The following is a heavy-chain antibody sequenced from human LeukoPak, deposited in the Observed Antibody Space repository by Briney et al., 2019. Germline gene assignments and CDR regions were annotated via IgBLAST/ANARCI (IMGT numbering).Heavy chain of an antibody. CDR2: IYYSGST. V-gene: IGHV4-59*01. Sequence: SETLSFTCTVSGGSISSYYWSWIRQPPGKGLEWIGYIYYSGSTNYNPSLKSRVTISVDTSKNQFSLKLSSVTAADTAVYYCARQPTGSPYPFDYWGQGTLVTVSS. CDR3: ARQPTGSPYPFDY. CDR1: GGSISSYY. D-gene: IGHD3-10*01. J-gene: IGHJ4*02.